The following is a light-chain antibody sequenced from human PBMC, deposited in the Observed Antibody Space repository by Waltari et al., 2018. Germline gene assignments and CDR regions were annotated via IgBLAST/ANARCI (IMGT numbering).Light chain of an antibody. J-gene: IGKJ5*01. CDR2: WAS. CDR3: QQYSSSPIT. Sequence: DIVLTQSPDSLAVSLGERATIDCWSSQSLFFGASGKNYLAWYQKKPGQPPKVLIYWASTREAGVPERISGSGSGAHFTLTVDSLQAEDVAVYYCQQYSSSPITFGQGTRLEI. V-gene: IGKV4-1*01. CDR1: QSLFFGASGKNY.